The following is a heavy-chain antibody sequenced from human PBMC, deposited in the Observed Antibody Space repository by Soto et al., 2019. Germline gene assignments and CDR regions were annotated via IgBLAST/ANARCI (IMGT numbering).Heavy chain of an antibody. CDR2: IYYSGST. J-gene: IGHJ3*02. Sequence: PSGTLSLTCTVSGGSISSCVYDWRWIRQPPGKGLEWIGYIYYSGSTYYNPSLKSRVTISVDTSKNQFSLKLSSVTAADTAVYYCARRTTVTHSGAFDIWGQGTMVTVSS. V-gene: IGHV4-30-4*01. D-gene: IGHD4-17*01. CDR3: ARRTTVTHSGAFDI. CDR1: GGSISSCVYD.